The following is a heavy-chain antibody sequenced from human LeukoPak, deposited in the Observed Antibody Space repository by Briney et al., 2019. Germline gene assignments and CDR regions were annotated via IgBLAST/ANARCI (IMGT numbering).Heavy chain of an antibody. Sequence: GGSLRLSCAASGFTFSSYAMHWVRQAPGKGLEWVAVISYDGSNKYYADSVKGRFTISRDNSKNTLYLQMNSLRAEDTAVYYCARSAAGTVYYYYYMDVWGKGTMVNVSS. D-gene: IGHD6-13*01. CDR2: ISYDGSNK. CDR1: GFTFSSYA. V-gene: IGHV3-30*01. CDR3: ARSAAGTVYYYYYMDV. J-gene: IGHJ6*03.